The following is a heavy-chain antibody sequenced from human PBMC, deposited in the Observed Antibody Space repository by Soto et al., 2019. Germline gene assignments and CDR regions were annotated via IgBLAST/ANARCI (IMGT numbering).Heavy chain of an antibody. D-gene: IGHD6-6*01. CDR3: ARDGSPSRSYYFDY. CDR2: ISHSGTT. CDR1: GYSISSGYY. J-gene: IGHJ4*02. Sequence: SETLSLTCAVSGYSISSGYYWGWIRQPPGRGLEWIGSISHSGTTYYNPSLRSRVTISIDTSKNQFSLKLSSVTAADTAVYYCARDGSPSRSYYFDYWGQGTLVTVSS. V-gene: IGHV4-38-2*02.